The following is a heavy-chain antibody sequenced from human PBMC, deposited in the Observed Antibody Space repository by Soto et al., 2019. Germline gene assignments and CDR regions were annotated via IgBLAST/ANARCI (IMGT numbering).Heavy chain of an antibody. D-gene: IGHD1-7*01. Sequence: QVQLVQSGAEVKKPGASVKVSCKASGYTFTSYGISWVRQAPGQGLEWMVWISAYNGNTNYAQKLQGRVTMTTDPSTSTAYMEMRSLRSDGTAVYYWARERKKDWNYLYCYYGMDVWGQGTTVTVSS. V-gene: IGHV1-18*04. CDR2: ISAYNGNT. J-gene: IGHJ6*02. CDR3: ARERKKDWNYLYCYYGMDV. CDR1: GYTFTSYG.